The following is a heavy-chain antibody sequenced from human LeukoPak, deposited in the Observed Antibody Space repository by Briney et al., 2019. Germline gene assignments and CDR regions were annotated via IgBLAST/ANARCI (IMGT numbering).Heavy chain of an antibody. J-gene: IGHJ6*03. CDR3: ARENVNSSGWYPFYYMDV. V-gene: IGHV4-4*07. CDR2: IYTSGST. CDR1: GGSISSYY. D-gene: IGHD6-19*01. Sequence: SETLSLTCTVSGGSISSYYWSWIRQPAGKGLEWIERIYTSGSTNYNPSLKSRVTMSVDTSKNQFSLKLSSVTAADTAVYYCARENVNSSGWYPFYYMDVWGKGTTVTVSS.